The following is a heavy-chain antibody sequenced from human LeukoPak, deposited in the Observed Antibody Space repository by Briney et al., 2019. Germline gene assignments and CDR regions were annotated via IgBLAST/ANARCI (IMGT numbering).Heavy chain of an antibody. CDR3: AREDGSGSYYDY. D-gene: IGHD3-10*01. CDR1: GFTFSSYS. V-gene: IGHV3-21*01. Sequence: GGSLRLSCAASGFTFSSYSMNWVRQAPGKGLEWVSSISSSSSYIYYADSVKGRFTISRDNAKNSLYLQMNSLRAEDTAVYYCAREDGSGSYYDYWGQGTLVTVSS. CDR2: ISSSSSYI. J-gene: IGHJ4*02.